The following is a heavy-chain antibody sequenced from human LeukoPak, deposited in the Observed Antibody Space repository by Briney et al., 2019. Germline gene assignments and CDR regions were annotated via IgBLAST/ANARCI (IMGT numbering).Heavy chain of an antibody. CDR1: GFNFRDYS. V-gene: IGHV3-21*01. D-gene: IGHD4-17*01. Sequence: PGGSLRLSCVAYGFNFRDYSMNWVRQAPGKGLDWVSGISGTSSYMYYGDSVKGRFTVSRDNAKNSLYLQMESLRVEDTAVYYCARGYYAKTVTTSRDFDYWGQGTLVTVSS. CDR2: ISGTSSYM. CDR3: ARGYYAKTVTTSRDFDY. J-gene: IGHJ4*02.